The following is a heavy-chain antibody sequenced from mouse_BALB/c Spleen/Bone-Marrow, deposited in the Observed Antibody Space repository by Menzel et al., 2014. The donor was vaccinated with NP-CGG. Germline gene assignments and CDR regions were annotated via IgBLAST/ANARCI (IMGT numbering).Heavy chain of an antibody. V-gene: IGHV5-17*02. Sequence: EVNLVESGGGLVQPGGSRKVSCAASGFTFSSFGMHWVRQAPEKGLEWVAYISSGSSTIYYADTVKGRFPISRDNPQNTRFLQMTSLRSEDTAMYYCARSTMITTGYYYAMDYWGQGASVTVSS. CDR2: ISSGSSTI. CDR3: ARSTMITTGYYYAMDY. D-gene: IGHD2-4*01. J-gene: IGHJ4*01. CDR1: GFTFSSFG.